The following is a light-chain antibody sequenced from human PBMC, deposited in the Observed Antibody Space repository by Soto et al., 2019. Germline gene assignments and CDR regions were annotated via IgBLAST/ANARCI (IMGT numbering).Light chain of an antibody. V-gene: IGLV2-14*01. CDR2: EVS. CDR3: SSYVSGNTVL. Sequence: QSVLTQPASVSGSPGQSITISCTVTSSDVGGYNYVSWYQQHPGKVPKLLIYEVSNRPSGVSNRFSGSKSGNTASLTISGLQAEDEADYYCSSYVSGNTVLFGGGTKLTVL. J-gene: IGLJ2*01. CDR1: SSDVGGYNY.